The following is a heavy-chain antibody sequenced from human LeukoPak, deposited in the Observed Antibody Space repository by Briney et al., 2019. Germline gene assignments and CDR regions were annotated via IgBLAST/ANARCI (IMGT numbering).Heavy chain of an antibody. D-gene: IGHD5-24*01. V-gene: IGHV4-34*01. J-gene: IGHJ4*02. CDR3: ARDHGYNSPYYFDY. CDR2: INHSGST. Sequence: SETLSLTCAVYGGSFSGYYWTWIRQPPGKGLEWIGEINHSGSTNYNPPLKSRVTISVDTSKNQFSLKLSSVTAADTAVYYCARDHGYNSPYYFDYWGQGTLVTVSS. CDR1: GGSFSGYY.